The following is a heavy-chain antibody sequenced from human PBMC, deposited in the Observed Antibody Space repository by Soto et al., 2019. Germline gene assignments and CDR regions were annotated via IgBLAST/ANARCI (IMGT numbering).Heavy chain of an antibody. D-gene: IGHD2-2*01. Sequence: ASVKVSCKASGYTFTSYGISWVRQAPGQGLEWMGWISAYNGNTNYAQKLQGRVTMTTDTSTSTAYMELRSLRSDDTAVYYCARGAPIVVATPAHWGWFVPSGQATLVTVSS. CDR1: GYTFTSYG. CDR2: ISAYNGNT. CDR3: ARGAPIVVATPAHWGWFVP. J-gene: IGHJ5*02. V-gene: IGHV1-18*04.